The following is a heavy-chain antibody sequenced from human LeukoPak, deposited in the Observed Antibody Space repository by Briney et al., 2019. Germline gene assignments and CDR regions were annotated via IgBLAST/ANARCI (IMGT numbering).Heavy chain of an antibody. CDR2: FDPEDGNT. V-gene: IGHV1-24*01. D-gene: IGHD4-23*01. CDR1: GYTLTELS. CDR3: AKTPGDWYFDL. J-gene: IGHJ2*01. Sequence: ASVKVSCKVSGYTLTELSIHWVRQAPGKGLEWMGGFDPEDGNTIYAQKFQGRVTMTEDTSTDTAYMELSSLRSEDTAVYDCAKTPGDWYFDLWGRGTLVTVSS.